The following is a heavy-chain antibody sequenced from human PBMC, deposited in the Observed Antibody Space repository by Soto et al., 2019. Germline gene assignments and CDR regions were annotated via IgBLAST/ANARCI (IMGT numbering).Heavy chain of an antibody. CDR3: ATDLVAGTTSPYYYYGMDV. D-gene: IGHD1-7*01. CDR2: FDPEDGET. CDR1: GYTLTELS. V-gene: IGHV1-24*01. J-gene: IGHJ6*02. Sequence: ASVKVSCKVSGYTLTELSMHWVRQAPGKGLEWMGGFDPEDGETIYAQKFQGRVTMTEDTSTDTAYMELSSLRSEGTAVYYCATDLVAGTTSPYYYYGMDVWGQGTTVTVSS.